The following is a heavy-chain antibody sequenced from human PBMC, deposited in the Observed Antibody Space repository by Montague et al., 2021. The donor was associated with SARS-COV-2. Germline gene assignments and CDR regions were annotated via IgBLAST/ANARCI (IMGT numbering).Heavy chain of an antibody. V-gene: IGHV4-59*01. J-gene: IGHJ4*02. CDR2: IFYTGSK. CDR3: ARAQNICFIANCVNYFDL. CDR1: GGSTSNYY. D-gene: IGHD2-15*01. Sequence: SETLSLTCSVSGGSTSNYYWTWTRQSPGKGLQWIGYIFYTGSKKFNPSLKTRVSMSLDASKNHFSLRLSAVTAADTARCYCARAQNICFIANCVNYFDLWGLGALVTVSS.